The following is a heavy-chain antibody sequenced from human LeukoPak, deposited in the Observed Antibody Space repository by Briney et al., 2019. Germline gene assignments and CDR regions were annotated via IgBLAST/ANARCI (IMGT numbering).Heavy chain of an antibody. D-gene: IGHD3-22*01. CDR1: GFIFSNYG. CDR3: ARESPYYYDSPDAFDI. V-gene: IGHV3-7*03. J-gene: IGHJ3*02. CDR2: IKEDGSEK. Sequence: PGGSLTLSCAASGFIFSNYGMNWVRQAPGKGLEWVANIKEDGSEKYYVDSVKGRFTISRDNAKNSLYLQMNSLRAEDTAVYYCARESPYYYDSPDAFDIWGQGTMVTVSS.